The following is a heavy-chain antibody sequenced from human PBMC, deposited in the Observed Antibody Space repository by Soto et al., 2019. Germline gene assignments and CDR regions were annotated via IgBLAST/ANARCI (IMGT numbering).Heavy chain of an antibody. CDR3: NVMITFGGVID. J-gene: IGHJ4*02. D-gene: IGHD3-16*02. Sequence: GGSLRLSCTASGFTFGDYAMSWFRQAPGKGLEWVGFIRSKAYGGTTEYAASVKGRFTISRDDSKSIAYLQMNSLKTEDTAVYYCNVMITFGGVIDWGQGTLVTVSS. CDR2: IRSKAYGGTT. CDR1: GFTFGDYA. V-gene: IGHV3-49*03.